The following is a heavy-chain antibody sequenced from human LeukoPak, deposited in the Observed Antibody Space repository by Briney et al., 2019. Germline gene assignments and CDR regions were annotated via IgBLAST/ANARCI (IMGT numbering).Heavy chain of an antibody. CDR1: GFTFSSYS. CDR3: ARVLRVPAADLNWFDP. V-gene: IGHV3-48*01. J-gene: IGHJ5*02. CDR2: ISSTRSTI. D-gene: IGHD2-2*01. Sequence: PGGSLRLSCAASGFTFSSYSMNWVRQAPGKGLEWVSYISSTRSTIYYADPVKGRFTISRDNAKNSLYLQMNSLRAEDTAVYYCARVLRVPAADLNWFDPWGQGTLVTVSS.